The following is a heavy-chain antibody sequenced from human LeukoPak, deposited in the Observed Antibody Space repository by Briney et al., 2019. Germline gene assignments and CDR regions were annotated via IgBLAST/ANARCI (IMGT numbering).Heavy chain of an antibody. V-gene: IGHV1-2*02. CDR2: LNPCSGGT. Sequence: ASVRVSCKTSGFTFKDYYIHWVRQAPGQGLEWMGWLNPCSGGTNYAQKFQGRVTLTRDTSITTAYMDLSSLTSDDTALYYCARALTRYSAAWYGYWGQGTLVTVSS. J-gene: IGHJ4*02. D-gene: IGHD6-19*01. CDR1: GFTFKDYY. CDR3: ARALTRYSAAWYGY.